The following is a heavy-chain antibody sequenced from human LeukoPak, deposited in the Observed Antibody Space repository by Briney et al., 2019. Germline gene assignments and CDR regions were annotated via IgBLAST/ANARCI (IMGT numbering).Heavy chain of an antibody. CDR2: ISSSSSYI. Sequence: GGSLRLSCAASGFTFSSYSMNWVRQAPGKGLEWVSSISSSSSYIYYADSVKGRFTISRDNAKNSLYLQMNSLRAEDTAVYYCAREPEWSRYYYYMDVWGKGTTVTVSS. J-gene: IGHJ6*03. CDR1: GFTFSSYS. CDR3: AREPEWSRYYYYMDV. V-gene: IGHV3-21*01. D-gene: IGHD3-3*01.